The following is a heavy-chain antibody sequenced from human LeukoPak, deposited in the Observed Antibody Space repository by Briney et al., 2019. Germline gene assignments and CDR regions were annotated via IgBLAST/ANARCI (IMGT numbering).Heavy chain of an antibody. D-gene: IGHD3-10*01. CDR1: GFTFSSYA. CDR2: ISGGGGNT. V-gene: IGHV3-23*01. CDR3: AKGRYYGSGKWGYFEY. Sequence: PGGSLRLSCVASGFTFSSYAMSWVRQAPGKGLEWVSAISGGGGNTYYADSVKGRFTISRDNSKNTLYLQMNSLRAEDTAVYYCAKGRYYGSGKWGYFEYWGQGTLVTVSS. J-gene: IGHJ4*02.